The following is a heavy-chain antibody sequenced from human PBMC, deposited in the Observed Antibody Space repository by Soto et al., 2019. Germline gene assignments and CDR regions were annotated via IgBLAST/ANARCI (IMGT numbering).Heavy chain of an antibody. J-gene: IGHJ4*02. D-gene: IGHD3-10*01. V-gene: IGHV4-59*01. CDR1: GGSISSYS. CDR3: GSRTTVFGSGSYLDS. Sequence: QVQLQESGPGLVKPSETLSLTCTVSGGSISSYSWSWIRQPPGKGLEWIGYIYYSGTTSYNTSLKSRVTISVDTSKNQFSLRLSAVTAADTAVYYCGSRTTVFGSGSYLDSWGRGTLVTVSS. CDR2: IYYSGTT.